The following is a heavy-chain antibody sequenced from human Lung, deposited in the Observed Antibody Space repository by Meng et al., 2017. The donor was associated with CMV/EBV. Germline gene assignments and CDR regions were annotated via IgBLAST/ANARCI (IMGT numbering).Heavy chain of an antibody. J-gene: IGHJ4*02. V-gene: IGHV3-23*01. D-gene: IGHD3-3*01. CDR1: GFTFSNYG. Sequence: GGSLRLXCAASGFTFSNYGMSWVRQAPGKGLEWVSAIRGASTYYADSVKGRFTISRDNSKNTLYLQMNTLRAEDTAVYYCAKPRPEEIGLVTPFASWGQGNXVXVSS. CDR2: IRGAST. CDR3: AKPRPEEIGLVTPFAS.